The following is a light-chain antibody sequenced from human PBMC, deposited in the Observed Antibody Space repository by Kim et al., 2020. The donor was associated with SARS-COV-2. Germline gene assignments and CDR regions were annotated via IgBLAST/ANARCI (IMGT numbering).Light chain of an antibody. J-gene: IGKJ1*01. Sequence: SPGERATLSCRASQSIRSRNLACYQQKPGHSPMLLIYGASTRDPVIPERFSGSGSGTEFTLTINRLEPEECAVYYCQQYGSSPRTFGQGTKVDIK. V-gene: IGKV3-20*01. CDR1: QSIRSRN. CDR3: QQYGSSPRT. CDR2: GAS.